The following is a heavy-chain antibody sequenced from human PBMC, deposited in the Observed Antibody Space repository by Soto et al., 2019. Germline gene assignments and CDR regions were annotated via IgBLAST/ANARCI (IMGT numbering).Heavy chain of an antibody. CDR1: GGTFSSYA. CDR3: GRGRALESTGGRHYYYYGMDV. J-gene: IGHJ6*02. V-gene: IGHV1-69*13. CDR2: IIPIFCTA. D-gene: IGHD3-3*01. Sequence: ASVKVSCKACGGTFSSYAISWGRQAPGQGLEWMGGIIPIFCTANYAQKFQGRVTITADESTSTAYMELSSLRSEDTAVYYGGRGRALESTGGRHYYYYGMDVWGQGTTVTV.